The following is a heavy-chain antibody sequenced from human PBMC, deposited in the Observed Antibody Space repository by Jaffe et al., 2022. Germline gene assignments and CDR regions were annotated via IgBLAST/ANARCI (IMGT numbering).Heavy chain of an antibody. CDR1: GFTFSGYA. J-gene: IGHJ6*03. V-gene: IGHV3-23*01. D-gene: IGHD3-10*01. Sequence: EVQVLESGGGLVQPGESLRLSCTASGFAASGFTFSGYAMSWVRQAPGKGLEWVSSISGSGSDTYYADSLKGRSTISRDNSKNTLYLQLNSLRAEDTALYYCARNFGVHPFHYSYLDVWGKGTTVTVSS. CDR2: ISGSGSDT. CDR3: ARNFGVHPFHYSYLDV.